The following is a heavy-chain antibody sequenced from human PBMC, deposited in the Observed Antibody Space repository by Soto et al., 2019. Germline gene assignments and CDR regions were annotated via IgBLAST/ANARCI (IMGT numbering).Heavy chain of an antibody. CDR2: INHSGNN. CDR3: ARGGSNDWQVAFDI. V-gene: IGHV4-34*01. J-gene: IGHJ3*02. Sequence: SETLSLTCVVSGGSFSTYYYNWIRQSPGKGLGWIGEINHSGNNNYSPSLKSRVTMSLDTPKNQFSLKLTSVTAADTAVYYCARGGSNDWQVAFDIWGQGTMVTVSS. CDR1: GGSFSTYY. D-gene: IGHD3-9*01.